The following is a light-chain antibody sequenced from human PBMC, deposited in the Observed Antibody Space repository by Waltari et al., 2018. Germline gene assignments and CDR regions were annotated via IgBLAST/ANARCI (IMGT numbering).Light chain of an antibody. CDR2: VAS. CDR1: QSVFHSSTYGNA. V-gene: IGKV4-1*01. J-gene: IGKJ4*01. CDR3: QQSNSFPLT. Sequence: DIVMTQSPDFLPVSLGERATISCRSSQSVFHSSTYGNAIAWFQQKPGKAPKLLIYVASSLQSGVPSRFSGSGSGTDFTLTISSLQPEDFATYYCQQSNSFPLTFGGGTKVEIK.